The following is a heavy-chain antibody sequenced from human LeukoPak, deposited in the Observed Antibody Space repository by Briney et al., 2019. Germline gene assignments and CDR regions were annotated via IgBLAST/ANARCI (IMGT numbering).Heavy chain of an antibody. CDR2: ISYDGSNK. CDR1: GFTFSSYG. V-gene: IGHV3-30*18. D-gene: IGHD6-19*01. Sequence: GRSLRLSCAASGFTFSSYGMHWVRQAPGKGLEWVAVISYDGSNKYYADSVKGRFTISRDNSKNTLYLQMNSLRAEDTAVYYCAKDWRSSGPRAIDYWGQGTLVTVSS. CDR3: AKDWRSSGPRAIDY. J-gene: IGHJ4*02.